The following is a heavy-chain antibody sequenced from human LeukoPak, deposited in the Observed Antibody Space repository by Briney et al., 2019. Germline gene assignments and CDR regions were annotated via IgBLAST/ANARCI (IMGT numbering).Heavy chain of an antibody. CDR1: GFTFSSYA. J-gene: IGHJ5*02. V-gene: IGHV3-23*01. CDR3: AKNGGYSSGWLDH. Sequence: GGSLRLSCAASGFTFSSYAMSWVRQAPGKGLEWVSGISGSGGTTYYADSVKGRFTISRDNSKNTLYLQMDSLRGEDTAVYYCAKNGGYSSGWLDHWGQGTPVTVSS. D-gene: IGHD6-19*01. CDR2: ISGSGGTT.